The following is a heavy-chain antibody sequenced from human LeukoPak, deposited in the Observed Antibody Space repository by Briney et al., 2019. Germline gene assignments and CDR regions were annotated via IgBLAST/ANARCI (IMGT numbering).Heavy chain of an antibody. J-gene: IGHJ3*02. D-gene: IGHD2-15*01. CDR1: GGSFSGYY. Sequence: SETLSLTCAVYGGSFSGYYWSWIRQPPGKGLEWIGEINHSGSTNYNPSLKSRVTISVDTSKNQFPLKLSSVTAADTAVYYCARGLVNIVADAFDIWGQGTMVTVSS. CDR2: INHSGST. V-gene: IGHV4-34*01. CDR3: ARGLVNIVADAFDI.